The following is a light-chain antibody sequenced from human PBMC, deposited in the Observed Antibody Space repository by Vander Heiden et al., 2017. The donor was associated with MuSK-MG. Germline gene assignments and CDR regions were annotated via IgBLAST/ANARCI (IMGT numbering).Light chain of an antibody. V-gene: IGKV1-5*03. Sequence: DIQMTPYPSTLSASVGDRVTITCRASQSIDSWLAWYQQKPCIAPKLLLYKASSSESGVPSRSSGSGPATEFSLSIKILMLADFASSYTRQYKADRHILGQGTKLEIK. J-gene: IGKJ2*01. CDR3: RQYKADRHI. CDR2: KAS. CDR1: QSIDSW.